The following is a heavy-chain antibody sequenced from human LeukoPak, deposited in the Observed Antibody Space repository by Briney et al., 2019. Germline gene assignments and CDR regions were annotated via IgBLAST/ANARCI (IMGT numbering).Heavy chain of an antibody. J-gene: IGHJ4*02. CDR2: ISYDGSNK. V-gene: IGHV3-30-3*01. Sequence: GGSLRLSCAASGFTFSSYAMHWVRQAPGKGLEWVAVISYDGSNKYYADSVKGRFTISRDNSKNTLYLQMNSLRAEDTAVYYCARDPPSNGWGQGTLVTVSS. CDR1: GFTFSSYA. CDR3: ARDPPSNG.